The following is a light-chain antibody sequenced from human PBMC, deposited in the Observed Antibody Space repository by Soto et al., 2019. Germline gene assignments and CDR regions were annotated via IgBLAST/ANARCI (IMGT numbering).Light chain of an antibody. CDR2: EVT. CDR1: SGDIGSYNR. Sequence: QSALTQPASVSGSPGQSITISCTGTSGDIGSYNRVSWYQQHPGKAPKLIIYEVTDRPSGVSNRFSGSKSANTASLTISGLQPEDEAEYYCCSYGVRSTYVFGGGTKLTVL. CDR3: CSYGVRSTYV. J-gene: IGLJ3*02. V-gene: IGLV2-23*02.